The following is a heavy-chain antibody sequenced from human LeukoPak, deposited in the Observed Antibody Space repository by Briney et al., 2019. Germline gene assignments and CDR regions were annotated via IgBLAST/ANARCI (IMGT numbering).Heavy chain of an antibody. CDR3: ARDEPYYYDSSGPPPLFDY. V-gene: IGHV1-18*01. D-gene: IGHD3-22*01. CDR1: GYTFTSYG. Sequence: ASVKVSCKASGYTFTSYGISWVRQAPGQGLEWMGWISAYNGNTHYAQKVQGRVTMTTDTSTSTAYMELRSLRSDDTAVYYCARDEPYYYDSSGPPPLFDYWGQGTLVTVSS. CDR2: ISAYNGNT. J-gene: IGHJ4*02.